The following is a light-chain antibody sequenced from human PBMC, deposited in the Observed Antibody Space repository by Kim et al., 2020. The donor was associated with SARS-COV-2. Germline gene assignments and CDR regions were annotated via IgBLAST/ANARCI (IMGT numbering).Light chain of an antibody. V-gene: IGKV3-11*01. J-gene: IGKJ4*01. CDR2: AAS. CDR1: QSVSSY. Sequence: FSPGERATLSCRARQSVSSYFAWYQQRPGQAPRLLIYAASNRATGIPARFSGSGSGTDFTLTISSLEPEDFAVYYCQQRSSWPLTFGGGTKVEIK. CDR3: QQRSSWPLT.